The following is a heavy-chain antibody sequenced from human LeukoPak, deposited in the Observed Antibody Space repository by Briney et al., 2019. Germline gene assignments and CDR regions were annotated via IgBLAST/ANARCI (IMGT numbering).Heavy chain of an antibody. D-gene: IGHD2-15*01. CDR3: ARAVGGSTHGPS. J-gene: IGHJ4*02. CDR1: GFTFSDYY. CDR2: ISSSSSYT. Sequence: GGSLRLSCAASGFTFSDYYMNWIRQAPGKGLEWVSYISSSSSYTNYADSVKGRFTISRDNAKKSLYLQMNSLRAEDTAVYYCARAVGGSTHGPSWGQGTLVTVSS. V-gene: IGHV3-11*06.